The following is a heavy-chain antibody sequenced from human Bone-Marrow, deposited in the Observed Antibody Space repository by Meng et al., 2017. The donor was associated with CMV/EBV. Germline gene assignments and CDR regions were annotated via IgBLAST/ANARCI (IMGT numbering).Heavy chain of an antibody. J-gene: IGHJ3*02. D-gene: IGHD1-26*01. CDR1: GFSLSTSGMC. Sequence: SGPTLVKPTQTLTLTCTFSGFSLSTSGMCVSWVRQPPGKGLEWIGTIYYSGSTYYKPSLKSRVTISADTSKNQLSLKLSSVTAADTAVYYCARDPSSSGTYGTFDIWGQGTMVTVSS. CDR2: IYYSGST. V-gene: IGHV4-39*07. CDR3: ARDPSSSGTYGTFDI.